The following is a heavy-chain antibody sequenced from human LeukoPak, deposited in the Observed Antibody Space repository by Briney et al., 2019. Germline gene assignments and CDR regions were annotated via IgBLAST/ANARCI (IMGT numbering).Heavy chain of an antibody. J-gene: IGHJ4*02. V-gene: IGHV4-61*02. CDR2: IYTSGST. CDR3: ARFGLEYYFDY. D-gene: IGHD3-10*01. Sequence: PSETLSLTCTVSGCSISSGSYYWSWIRQPAGKGLEWIGRIYTSGSTNYNPSLTSRVTISVDTSKNQFSLKLSSVTAADTAVYYCARFGLEYYFDYWGQGTLVTVSP. CDR1: GCSISSGSYY.